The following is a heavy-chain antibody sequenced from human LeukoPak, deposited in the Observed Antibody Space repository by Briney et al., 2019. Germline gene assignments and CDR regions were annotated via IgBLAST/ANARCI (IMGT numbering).Heavy chain of an antibody. V-gene: IGHV1-24*01. CDR2: FDPEAGET. Sequence: ASVKVSCKVSGYTLTELSMHWVRQAPGKGLEWMGGFDPEAGETIYAQKFQGRVTMTEDTTTDTAYMELSSLRSEGTAEYYGACSGSYYKSIDYFDYWGQGTLVTVSS. D-gene: IGHD3-10*02. CDR1: GYTLTELS. CDR3: ACSGSYYKSIDYFDY. J-gene: IGHJ4*02.